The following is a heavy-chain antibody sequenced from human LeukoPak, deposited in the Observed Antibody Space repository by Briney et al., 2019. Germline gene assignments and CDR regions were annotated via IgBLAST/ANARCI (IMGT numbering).Heavy chain of an antibody. CDR3: ARIPKSNGWNIDY. V-gene: IGHV4-39*07. CDR2: IYYAGDT. CDR1: GGSISSSSDY. Sequence: SETLSLTCTVSGGSISSSSDYWGCIRQPPGRGLEWIGSIYYAGDTYYNPSLKSRVTISVDTSKNQFSLKLNSLTAADTAVYYCARIPKSNGWNIDYWGQGTLVTVSS. D-gene: IGHD6-19*01. J-gene: IGHJ4*02.